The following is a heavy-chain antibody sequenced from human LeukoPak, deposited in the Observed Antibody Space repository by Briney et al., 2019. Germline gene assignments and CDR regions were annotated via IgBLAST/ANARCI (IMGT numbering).Heavy chain of an antibody. V-gene: IGHV3-30-3*01. Sequence: PGGSLRLSCAASGFTFSSYAMHWVRQAPGKGLEWVAVISYDGSNKYYADSVRGRFTISRDNSKNTLYLQMISLRAEDTAVYYCARGYCSSASCSPPSPWGQGTLVTVSS. D-gene: IGHD2-2*01. CDR1: GFTFSSYA. J-gene: IGHJ5*02. CDR3: ARGYCSSASCSPPSP. CDR2: ISYDGSNK.